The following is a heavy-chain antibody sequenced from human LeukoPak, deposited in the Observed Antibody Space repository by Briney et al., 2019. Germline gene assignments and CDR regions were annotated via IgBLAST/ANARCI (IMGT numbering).Heavy chain of an antibody. CDR1: GFTFSSYA. V-gene: IGHV3-23*01. J-gene: IGHJ3*02. D-gene: IGHD2-2*01. Sequence: PGGSLRLSCAASGFTFSSYAMSWVRQAPGKGLEWVSAISGSGGSTYYADSVKGRFTISRDNSKNTLYLQMNSLRAEDTAVYYCAKVGEHQLLLYAFDMWGQGTMVTVSS. CDR3: AKVGEHQLLLYAFDM. CDR2: ISGSGGST.